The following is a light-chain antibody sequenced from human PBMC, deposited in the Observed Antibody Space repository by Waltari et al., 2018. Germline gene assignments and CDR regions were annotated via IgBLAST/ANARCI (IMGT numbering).Light chain of an antibody. CDR1: HSISSE. CDR3: QQSYSTPFT. CDR2: TAS. J-gene: IGKJ3*01. V-gene: IGKV1-39*01. Sequence: DIQMTQSPSSLSASVGDRVTITCRASHSISSELNWYQQKPEKAPKLLIYTASSLESGVPSRFSGSGSGTDFTLTISSLQPEDFATYYCQQSYSTPFTFGPGTKVDIK.